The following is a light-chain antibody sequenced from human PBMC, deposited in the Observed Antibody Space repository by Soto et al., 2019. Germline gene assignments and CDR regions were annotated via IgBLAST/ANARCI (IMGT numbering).Light chain of an antibody. CDR2: ATS. V-gene: IGKV1-39*01. J-gene: IGKJ4*01. CDR1: QNIRRY. Sequence: DLQMTQSPSSLSASVGDRVTITCRASQNIRRYLNWYQQKQGKAPKLLIYATSSLQSGVPSRFSGSESGAEFTLTISSLQPEDFATYYCHQTSNIPFTFGGGTKVEN. CDR3: HQTSNIPFT.